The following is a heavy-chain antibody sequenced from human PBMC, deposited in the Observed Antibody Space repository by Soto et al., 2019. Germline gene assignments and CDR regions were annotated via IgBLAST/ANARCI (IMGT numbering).Heavy chain of an antibody. J-gene: IGHJ6*02. CDR2: IDPSDSCT. CDR3: ARHKIYCSGGSCHPDV. D-gene: IGHD2-15*01. V-gene: IGHV5-10-1*01. CDR1: GYSFTSYW. Sequence: GESLKISCKGSGYSFTSYWISWVRQMPGKGLEWMGRIDPSDSCTNYSPSFQGHVTISADKSISTAYLQWSSLKASDTAMYYCARHKIYCSGGSCHPDVWGQGTTVTVSS.